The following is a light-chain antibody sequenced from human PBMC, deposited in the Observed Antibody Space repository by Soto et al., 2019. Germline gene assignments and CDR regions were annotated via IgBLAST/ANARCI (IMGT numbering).Light chain of an antibody. CDR2: EVS. CDR3: ASYTFSSTVV. CDR1: SSDIGGYDY. J-gene: IGLJ2*01. Sequence: QSVLTQPASVSGSPGQSITISCTGTSSDIGGYDYVSWYQQRPGKAPKLIIYEVSNQPSEISNRFSGSKSGNTASLTISGLQAEDEADYFCASYTFSSTVVFGGGTKVTVL. V-gene: IGLV2-14*01.